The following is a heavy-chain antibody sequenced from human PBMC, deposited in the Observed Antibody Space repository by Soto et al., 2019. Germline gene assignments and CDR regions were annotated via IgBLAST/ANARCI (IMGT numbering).Heavy chain of an antibody. CDR2: IGGSGGTT. D-gene: IGHD3-9*01. V-gene: IGHV3-23*01. CDR1: GFTFTKYA. J-gene: IGHJ4*02. Sequence: EVQLLESGGGLVQPGGSLRLSCAASGFTFTKYAMTWVRQAPGKGLEWVSTIGGSGGTTYYAGSVKGRFTISRDNSENTVYLLMHSLSAEDTAVYYCAKDDYDILTGYYPSLDYWGQGTLVTVSS. CDR3: AKDDYDILTGYYPSLDY.